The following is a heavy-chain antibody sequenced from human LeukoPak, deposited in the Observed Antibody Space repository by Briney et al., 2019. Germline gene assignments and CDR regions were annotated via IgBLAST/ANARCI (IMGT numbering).Heavy chain of an antibody. V-gene: IGHV1-69*13. CDR1: GGTFSSYA. D-gene: IGHD3-22*01. CDR3: ARDRGSSGYYPGYYYYMDV. J-gene: IGHJ6*03. Sequence: ASVKVSCKASGGTFSSYAISWVRQAPGQGLEWMGGIIPIFGTANYAQKFQGRVTITADESTSTAYMELSSLRSEDTAVYYCARDRGSSGYYPGYYYYMDVWGKGTTVTVSS. CDR2: IIPIFGTA.